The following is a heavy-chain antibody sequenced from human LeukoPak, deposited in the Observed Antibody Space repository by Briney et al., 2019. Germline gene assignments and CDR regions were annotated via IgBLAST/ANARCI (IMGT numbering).Heavy chain of an antibody. J-gene: IGHJ4*02. D-gene: IGHD6-19*01. CDR3: TRSSGKIDY. V-gene: IGHV1-2*02. Sequence: ASVKVSCKASGYTFTYYYIHWVRLAPGQGLEWMAWINPNSGGTKYAQKFQGRVTVTRDTSISTAYMELSSLRSDDTAVYFCTRSSGKIDYWGQGTLVTVSS. CDR1: GYTFTYYY. CDR2: INPNSGGT.